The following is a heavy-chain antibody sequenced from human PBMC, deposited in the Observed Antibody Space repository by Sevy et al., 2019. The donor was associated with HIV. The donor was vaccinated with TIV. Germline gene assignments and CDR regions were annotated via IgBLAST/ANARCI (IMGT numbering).Heavy chain of an antibody. CDR2: ITAYKDNT. D-gene: IGHD3-3*01. J-gene: IGHJ6*02. V-gene: IGHV1-18*01. Sequence: ASVKVSCKASGYTLNNYGISWVRQAPGQGLEWIGWITAYKDNTNYAQNFQGRVTMTTDTSTSTASMELRSLRSDDTAVYYCTRVDPYYEFGDVWGQGTTVTVSS. CDR3: TRVDPYYEFGDV. CDR1: GYTLNNYG.